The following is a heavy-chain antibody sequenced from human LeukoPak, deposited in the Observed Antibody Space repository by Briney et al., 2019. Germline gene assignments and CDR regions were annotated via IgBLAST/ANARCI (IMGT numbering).Heavy chain of an antibody. J-gene: IGHJ4*02. V-gene: IGHV4-38-2*02. D-gene: IGHD4-17*01. Sequence: SETLSLTCTVSGYSISSGYYWDWIRQPPGKGLEWIGTLSHSGSSYYNPSLKSRVTISVDTSKNQFSLKLSSVTAADTAVYYCARGLRHFDYWGQGTLVTVSS. CDR2: LSHSGSS. CDR3: ARGLRHFDY. CDR1: GYSISSGYY.